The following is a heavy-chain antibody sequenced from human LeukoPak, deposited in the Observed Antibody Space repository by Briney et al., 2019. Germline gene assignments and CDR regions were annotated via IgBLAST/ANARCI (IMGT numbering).Heavy chain of an antibody. CDR2: IYTSGST. D-gene: IGHD6-6*01. V-gene: IGHV4-61*02. CDR1: GGSISSGSYY. J-gene: IGHJ6*03. Sequence: SETLSLTCTVSGGSISSGSYYWSWIRQPAGKGLEWIGRIYTSGSTNYNPSLKSRVTISVDTSKNQFSLKLSSVTAADTAVYYCASARHYYYYMDVWGKGTTVTVSS. CDR3: ASARHYYYYMDV.